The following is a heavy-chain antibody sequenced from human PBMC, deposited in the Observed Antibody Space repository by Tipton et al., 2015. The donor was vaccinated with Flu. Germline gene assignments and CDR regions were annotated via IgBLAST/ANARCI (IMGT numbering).Heavy chain of an antibody. D-gene: IGHD1-26*01. Sequence: TLSLTCNVSGASISSGSYYWSWIRQPAGKGLEWVGRFHSNGFNDYNSSLESRVTVSVDTSKNQFSLSLTSVTAADAAIYYCARSGSYHHYYFDLWGRGTLVSVSS. V-gene: IGHV4-61*02. J-gene: IGHJ2*01. CDR1: GASISSGSYY. CDR3: ARSGSYHHYYFDL. CDR2: FHSNGFN.